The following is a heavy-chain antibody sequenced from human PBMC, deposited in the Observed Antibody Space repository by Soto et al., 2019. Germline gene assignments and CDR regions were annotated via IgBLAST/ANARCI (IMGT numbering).Heavy chain of an antibody. CDR2: IIPIFGTA. Sequence: GASVKVSCKASGGTFSSYAISWVRQAPGQGLEWKGGIIPIFGTANYTQKFQGRVTITADESTSTAYMELSSLRSGDTAVYYCARSKGGTAAEYFQHWGQGTLVTVSS. J-gene: IGHJ1*01. D-gene: IGHD2-8*02. V-gene: IGHV1-69*13. CDR3: ARSKGGTAAEYFQH. CDR1: GGTFSSYA.